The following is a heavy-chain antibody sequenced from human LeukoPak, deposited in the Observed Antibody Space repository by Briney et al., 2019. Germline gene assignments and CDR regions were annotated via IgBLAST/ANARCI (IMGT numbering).Heavy chain of an antibody. D-gene: IGHD3-10*01. Sequence: SETLSLTCSVSGDSTTNYYCSWIRQSPGKGLEWLAYVYKNGHLDYNPSLRSRVTISVDTSKNQFSLKLSSVTAADTAVYYCARVRVDYYGSGSYSDYWGQGTLVTVSS. CDR3: ARVRVDYYGSGSYSDY. J-gene: IGHJ4*02. CDR2: VYKNGHL. V-gene: IGHV4-59*12. CDR1: GDSTTNYY.